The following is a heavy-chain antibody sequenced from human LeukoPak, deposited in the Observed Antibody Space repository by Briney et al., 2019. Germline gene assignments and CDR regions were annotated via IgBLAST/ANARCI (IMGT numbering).Heavy chain of an antibody. J-gene: IGHJ4*02. D-gene: IGHD5-18*01. CDR2: ISSSSSYI. V-gene: IGHV3-21*01. CDR1: GFTFSSYS. Sequence: PGGSLRLSCAASGFTFSSYSMNWVRRAPGRGLEWVSSISSSSSYIYYADSVKGRFTIPRDNAKNCLYLQMNSLRAEDTAVYYCATLSGGYSYGSIDYWGQGTLVTVSS. CDR3: ATLSGGYSYGSIDY.